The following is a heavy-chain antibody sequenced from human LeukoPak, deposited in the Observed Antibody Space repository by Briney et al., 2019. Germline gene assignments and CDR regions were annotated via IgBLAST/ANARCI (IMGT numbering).Heavy chain of an antibody. CDR3: ARDEGGSAPFDY. J-gene: IGHJ4*02. Sequence: PSETLSLTRTVSGGPISSYYWSWIRQPPGKGLEWIGYIYYSGSTNYNPSLKSRVTISVDTSKNQFSLKLSSVTAADTAVYYCARDEGGSAPFDYWGQGTLVTVSS. D-gene: IGHD1-26*01. V-gene: IGHV4-59*01. CDR2: IYYSGST. CDR1: GGPISSYY.